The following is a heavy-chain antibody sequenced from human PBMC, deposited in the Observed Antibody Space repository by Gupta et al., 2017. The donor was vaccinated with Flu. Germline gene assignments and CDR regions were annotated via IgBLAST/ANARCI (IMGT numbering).Heavy chain of an antibody. Sequence: QVQIQESRPALVEPAETLSLTCSVPGESITSSYWSWIRLPTGKGLEWIGLTSHSGGAVQNPSLKSRVPLSMDSSSHHFYLNLASVAAAATSVYFCASSTFSASFCGTGPCYTALSTFADWGQGSLVAVSS. J-gene: IGHJ4*02. V-gene: IGHV4-4*07. CDR3: ASSTFSASFCGTGPCYTALSTFAD. CDR2: TSHSGGA. CDR1: GESITSSY. D-gene: IGHD2-2*02.